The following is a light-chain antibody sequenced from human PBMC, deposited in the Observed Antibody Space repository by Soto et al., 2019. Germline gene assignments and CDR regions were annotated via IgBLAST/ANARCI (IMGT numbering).Light chain of an antibody. CDR3: QQYNNWPPWT. Sequence: EIVMTQSPDTLSVSPGERATLSCRASQSVSSKLAWYQQKPGQTPRLLIYDGSTRVTGIPARFSGSGSGTEFTLPISSLQSEDFAVYYCQQYNNWPPWTFGQWTTVEIK. CDR2: DGS. V-gene: IGKV3-15*01. J-gene: IGKJ1*01. CDR1: QSVSSK.